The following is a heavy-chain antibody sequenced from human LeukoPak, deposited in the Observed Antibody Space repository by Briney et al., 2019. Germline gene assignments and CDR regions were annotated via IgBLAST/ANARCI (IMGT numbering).Heavy chain of an antibody. V-gene: IGHV3-7*01. CDR2: IKQDGSEK. D-gene: IGHD4-17*01. CDR3: ARESPYGDSSYFDY. J-gene: IGHJ4*02. CDR1: GFTFSSYW. Sequence: QPGGSLRLSCAASGFTFSSYWMSWVRQAPGKGLEWVANIKQDGSEKYYVDSVKGRFTISRDNVKNSLYLQMNSLRAEDTAVYYCARESPYGDSSYFDYWGQGTLVTVSS.